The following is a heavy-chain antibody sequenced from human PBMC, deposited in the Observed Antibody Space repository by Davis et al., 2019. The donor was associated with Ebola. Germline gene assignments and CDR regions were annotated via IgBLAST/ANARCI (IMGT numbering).Heavy chain of an antibody. V-gene: IGHV1-2*04. D-gene: IGHD3-16*01. CDR3: ARLHVGGRYFDY. CDR2: INPNSGGT. J-gene: IGHJ4*02. CDR1: GYTFTGYY. Sequence: ASVKVSCKASGYTFTGYYMHWVRQAPGQGLEWMGWINPNSGGTNYAQKFQGWVTMTRDTSISTAYMELSSLRSEDTAVYYCARLHVGGRYFDYWGQGTLVTVSS.